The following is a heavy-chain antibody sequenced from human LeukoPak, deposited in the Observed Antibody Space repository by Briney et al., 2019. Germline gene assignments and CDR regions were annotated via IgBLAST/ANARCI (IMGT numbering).Heavy chain of an antibody. CDR2: IYYSGST. D-gene: IGHD5-12*01. V-gene: IGHV4-59*01. J-gene: IGHJ4*02. CDR1: GGSFSDYY. CDR3: ARVSPSRGGSGYDFLLVTGYFDY. Sequence: SETLSLTCAVYGGSFSDYYWTWIRQTPGKGLEWIGYIYYSGSTNYNPSLKSRVTISVDTSKNQFSLKLSSVTAADTAVYYCARVSPSRGGSGYDFLLVTGYFDYWGQGTLVTVSS.